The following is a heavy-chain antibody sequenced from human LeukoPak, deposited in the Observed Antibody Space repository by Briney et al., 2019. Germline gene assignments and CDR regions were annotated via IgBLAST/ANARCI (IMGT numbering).Heavy chain of an antibody. CDR3: AKDFDWDYYDSSGYFDY. CDR2: ISGSGGST. J-gene: IGHJ4*02. CDR1: GFTFSNYA. V-gene: IGHV3-23*01. D-gene: IGHD3-22*01. Sequence: GRTLRLSCAASGFTFSNYAMSWVRQAPGKGLEWVSAISGSGGSTYYADSVKGRFTISRDNSKNTLYLQMNSLRAEDTAVYYCAKDFDWDYYDSSGYFDYWGQGTLVTVSS.